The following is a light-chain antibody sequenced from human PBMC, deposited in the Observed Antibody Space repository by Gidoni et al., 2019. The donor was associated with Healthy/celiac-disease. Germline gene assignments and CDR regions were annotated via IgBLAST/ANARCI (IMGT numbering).Light chain of an antibody. V-gene: IGKV2-28*01. CDR3: MQAQQTPFT. J-gene: IGKJ3*01. Sequence: DIVMTQSPLSLPVTPGEPASIACRSSQSLLHSNGYNYLDWYQQKPGQAPQLLIYLGSNRDSGVPDRFSGSGVGTDFTLKISRVEAEDVGVYYCMQAQQTPFTFGPGTKVDIK. CDR2: LGS. CDR1: QSLLHSNGYNY.